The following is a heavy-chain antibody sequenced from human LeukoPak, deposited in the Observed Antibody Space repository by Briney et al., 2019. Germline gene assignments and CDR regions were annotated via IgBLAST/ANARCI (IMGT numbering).Heavy chain of an antibody. D-gene: IGHD6-13*01. J-gene: IGHJ1*01. CDR2: ISGSGGST. Sequence: PGGSLRLSCAASGFTFSSYAMSWVRQAPGKGLEWVSAISGSGGSTYYADSVKGRFTISRDNSKNTLYLQMNSLRAEDTAVYYCAKDTASSTWSLYFQHWGQGTLVTVSS. V-gene: IGHV3-23*01. CDR1: GFTFSSYA. CDR3: AKDTASSTWSLYFQH.